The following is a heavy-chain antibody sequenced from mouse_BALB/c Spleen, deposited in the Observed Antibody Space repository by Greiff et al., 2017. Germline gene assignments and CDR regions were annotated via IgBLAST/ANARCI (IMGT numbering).Heavy chain of an antibody. CDR2: ISSGSSTI. J-gene: IGHJ4*01. CDR3: ARWLPYYYAMDY. CDR1: GFTFSSFG. V-gene: IGHV5-17*02. Sequence: EVQLQESGGGLVQPGGSRKLSCAASGFTFSSFGMHWVRQAPEKGLEWVAYISSGSSTIYYADTVKGRFTISRDNPKNTLFLQMTSLRSEDTAMYYCARWLPYYYAMDYWGQGTSVTVSS. D-gene: IGHD2-2*01.